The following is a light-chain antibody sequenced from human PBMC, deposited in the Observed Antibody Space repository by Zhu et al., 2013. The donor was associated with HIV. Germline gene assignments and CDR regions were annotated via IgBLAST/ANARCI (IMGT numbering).Light chain of an antibody. V-gene: IGKV3-11*01. CDR2: DAS. Sequence: DIVLTQSPATLSLSPGERATLSCRASQSVSSYLAWYQQKPGQAPRLLIYDASNRATGIPARFSGSGSGTEFTLTISSLQSEDFAVYYCQQYNNWGTFGQGTKVEIK. J-gene: IGKJ1*01. CDR3: QQYNNWGT. CDR1: QSVSSY.